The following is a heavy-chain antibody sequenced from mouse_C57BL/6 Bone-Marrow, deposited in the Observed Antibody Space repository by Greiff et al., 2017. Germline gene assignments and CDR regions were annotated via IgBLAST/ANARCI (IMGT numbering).Heavy chain of an antibody. J-gene: IGHJ1*03. CDR2: ISNGGGST. CDR1: GFTFSDYY. Sequence: DVMLVESGGGLVQPGGSLKLSCAASGFTFSDYYMYWVRQTPEKRLGWVAYISNGGGSTYYPDTVKGRFTISRDNAKNTLYLQMSRLKSEDTAMYYCARHYWYFDVWGTGTTVTVSS. V-gene: IGHV5-12*01. CDR3: ARHYWYFDV.